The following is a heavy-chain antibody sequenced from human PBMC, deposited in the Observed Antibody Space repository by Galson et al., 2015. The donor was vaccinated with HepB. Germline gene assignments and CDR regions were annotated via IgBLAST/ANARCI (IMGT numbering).Heavy chain of an antibody. Sequence: SLRLSCAASGFTFSSYSMNWVRQAPGKGLEWVSSISSSSSYIYYADSVKGRFTISRDNAKNSLYLQMNSLRAEDTAVYYCARFPSEYDFWSGLLTETAFDIWGQGTMVTVSS. D-gene: IGHD3-3*01. CDR1: GFTFSSYS. J-gene: IGHJ3*02. CDR3: ARFPSEYDFWSGLLTETAFDI. CDR2: ISSSSSYI. V-gene: IGHV3-21*01.